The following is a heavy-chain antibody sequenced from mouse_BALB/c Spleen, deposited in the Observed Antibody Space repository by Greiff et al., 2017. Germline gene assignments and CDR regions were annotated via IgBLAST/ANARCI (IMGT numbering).Heavy chain of an antibody. J-gene: IGHJ4*01. V-gene: IGHV2-9*02. Sequence: QVQLKESGPGLVAPSQSLSITCTVSGFSLTSYGVHWVRQPPGKGLEWLGVIWAGGSTNYNSALMSRLSISKDNSKSQVFLKMNSLQTDDTAMYYCASPYRYDLYYYAMDYWGQGTSVTVSS. CDR2: IWAGGST. CDR3: ASPYRYDLYYYAMDY. CDR1: GFSLTSYG. D-gene: IGHD2-14*01.